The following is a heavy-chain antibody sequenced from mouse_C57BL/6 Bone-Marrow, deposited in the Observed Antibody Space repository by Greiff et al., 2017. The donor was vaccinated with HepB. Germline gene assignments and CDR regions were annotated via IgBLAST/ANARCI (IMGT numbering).Heavy chain of an antibody. CDR3: ARPDYYGSWYFDV. CDR2: ISDGGSYT. J-gene: IGHJ1*03. V-gene: IGHV5-4*01. CDR1: GFTFSSYA. D-gene: IGHD1-1*01. Sequence: EVQLVESGGGLVKPGGSLKLSCAASGFTFSSYAMSWVRQTPEKRLEWVATISDGGSYTYYPDNVKGRFTISRDNAKNNLYLQMSHLKSEDTAMYYCARPDYYGSWYFDVWGTGTTVTVSS.